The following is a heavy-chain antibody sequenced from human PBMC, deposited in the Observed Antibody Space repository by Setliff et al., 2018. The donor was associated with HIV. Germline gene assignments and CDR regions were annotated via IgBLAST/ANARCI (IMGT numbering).Heavy chain of an antibody. V-gene: IGHV3-23*01. Sequence: GSLRLSCAASGITFSSYAMSWVRQAPGKGLEWVSGISGSGGDIYYADSVKGRFTISRDNAKNTVYLQMDSLRDEDTAVYYCARADPLGEQVWSLQYFHLWGQGTLVTVSS. D-gene: IGHD3-10*01. CDR2: ISGSGGDI. CDR1: GITFSSYA. J-gene: IGHJ1*01. CDR3: ARADPLGEQVWSLQYFHL.